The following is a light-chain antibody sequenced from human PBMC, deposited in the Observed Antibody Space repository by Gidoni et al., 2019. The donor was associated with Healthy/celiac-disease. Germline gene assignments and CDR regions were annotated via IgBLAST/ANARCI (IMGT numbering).Light chain of an antibody. Sequence: EIVLTQSPATLSLSPGERATLSSRASQSVSSYLAWYQQKPGQAPRLLIYDASNWATGIPARFSGSGSGTDFTLTISSLEPEDFAVYYCQQRSNWPPLYTFXXXTKLEIK. J-gene: IGKJ2*01. CDR2: DAS. V-gene: IGKV3-11*01. CDR1: QSVSSY. CDR3: QQRSNWPPLYT.